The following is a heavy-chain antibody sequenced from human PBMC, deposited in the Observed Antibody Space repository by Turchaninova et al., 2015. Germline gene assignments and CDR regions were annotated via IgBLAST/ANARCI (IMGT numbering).Heavy chain of an antibody. D-gene: IGHD3-10*01. CDR1: EDTWKSWR. CDR2: INAGNGNP. J-gene: IGHJ6*02. V-gene: IGHV1-3*01. Sequence: QVQLVQSGSEVKKRGAKGRCAAEVAEDTWKSWRRRGGGQAPGERRELMGWINAGNGNPTYSQKFQGRVTITRDTSASTAYMELSSLRSEDTAVYYCAREEWFGELLSYGMDVWGQGTTVTVSS. CDR3: AREEWFGELLSYGMDV.